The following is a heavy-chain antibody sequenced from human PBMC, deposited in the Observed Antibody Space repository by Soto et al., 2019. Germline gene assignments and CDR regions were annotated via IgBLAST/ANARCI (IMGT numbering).Heavy chain of an antibody. D-gene: IGHD3-22*01. V-gene: IGHV1-45*02. Sequence: SVKVSCKASGYTFTYRYLHWVRQAPGQALEWMGWITPFNGNTNYAQKFQDRVTITRDRSMRTAYMELSSLRSEDTAMYYCARSAYYYDSSGYATAFDIWGQGTMVTVSS. CDR1: GYTFTYRY. CDR2: ITPFNGNT. CDR3: ARSAYYYDSSGYATAFDI. J-gene: IGHJ3*02.